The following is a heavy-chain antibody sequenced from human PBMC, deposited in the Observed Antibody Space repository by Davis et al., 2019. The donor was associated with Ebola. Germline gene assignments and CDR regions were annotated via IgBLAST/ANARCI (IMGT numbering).Heavy chain of an antibody. D-gene: IGHD3-22*01. CDR3: ARGGGYYYDSSGYSLFDY. V-gene: IGHV1-18*01. CDR1: GYTFTSYG. CDR2: ISAYNGNT. J-gene: IGHJ4*02. Sequence: ASVKVSCKASGYTFTSYGISWVRQAPGQGLEWMGWISAYNGNTNYAQKFQGRVTMTRDTSTSTVYMELSSLRSEDTAVYYCARGGGYYYDSSGYSLFDYWGQGTLVTVSS.